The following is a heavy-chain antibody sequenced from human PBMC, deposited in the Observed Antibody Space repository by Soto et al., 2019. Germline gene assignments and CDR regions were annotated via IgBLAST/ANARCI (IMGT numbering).Heavy chain of an antibody. CDR2: MNPSSANT. V-gene: IGHV1-8*01. CDR1: RYTFISYD. CDR3: TRGQEVWWNAGPLGLHGLDV. Sequence: ASVKVSCKASRYTFISYDINWVRQAPGQGLEWMGWMNPSSANTGYARKFQGRISMTRNTSMNTAYMELNSLTSEDTAVYYCTRGQEVWWNAGPLGLHGLDVWGQGTTVTVSS. J-gene: IGHJ6*02. D-gene: IGHD3-16*01.